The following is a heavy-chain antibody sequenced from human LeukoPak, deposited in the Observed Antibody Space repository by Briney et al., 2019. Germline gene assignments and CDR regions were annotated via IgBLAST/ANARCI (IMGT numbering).Heavy chain of an antibody. CDR2: INWNGGST. CDR1: GVTFDDYG. V-gene: IGHV3-20*04. D-gene: IGHD4-17*01. CDR3: ARVRTTVTYYFDY. J-gene: IGHJ4*02. Sequence: GGSLRLSCAASGVTFDDYGMSWVRQAPGKGLEWVSGINWNGGSTGYADSVKGRFTISRDNAKNSLYLQMNSLRAEDTAVYYCARVRTTVTYYFDYWGQGTLVTVSS.